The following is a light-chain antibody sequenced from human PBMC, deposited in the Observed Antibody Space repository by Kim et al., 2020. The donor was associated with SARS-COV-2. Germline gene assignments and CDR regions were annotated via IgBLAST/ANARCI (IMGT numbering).Light chain of an antibody. CDR2: GAS. CDR1: QSVSSNY. V-gene: IGKV3-20*01. J-gene: IGKJ1*01. CDR3: QHYGT. Sequence: GTLSLFPGERATLSCRASQSVSSNYLTWYQQKPGQPPRLLIYGASSRATGIPDRFSGSGAGTDFTLTISRLEPEDFAVYYCQHYGTFGQGTKLEI.